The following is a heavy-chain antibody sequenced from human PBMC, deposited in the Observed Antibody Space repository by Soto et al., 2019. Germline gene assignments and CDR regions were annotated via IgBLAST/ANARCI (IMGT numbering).Heavy chain of an antibody. CDR1: GGSISGYY. D-gene: IGHD3-10*01. CDR3: ARTVWFGEYYFDY. CDR2: IYYSGST. J-gene: IGHJ4*02. Sequence: ASETLSLTCTVSGGSISGYYWSWIRQPPGKGPEWIGYIYYSGSTNYNPSLKSRVTISVDTSKNQFSPKLSSVTAADTAVYYCARTVWFGEYYFDYWGQGTPVTVSS. V-gene: IGHV4-59*01.